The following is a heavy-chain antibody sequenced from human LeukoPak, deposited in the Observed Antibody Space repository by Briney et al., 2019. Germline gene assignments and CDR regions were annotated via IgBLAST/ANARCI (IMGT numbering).Heavy chain of an antibody. Sequence: SVKVSCKASGGTFSSYTISWVRQAPGQGLEWTGRIIPILGIANYAQKFQGRVTITADKSTSTAYMELSSLRSEDTAVYYCAREGVTGTTRMDVWGKGTTVTVSS. J-gene: IGHJ6*03. CDR3: AREGVTGTTRMDV. D-gene: IGHD1-1*01. V-gene: IGHV1-69*04. CDR2: IIPILGIA. CDR1: GGTFSSYT.